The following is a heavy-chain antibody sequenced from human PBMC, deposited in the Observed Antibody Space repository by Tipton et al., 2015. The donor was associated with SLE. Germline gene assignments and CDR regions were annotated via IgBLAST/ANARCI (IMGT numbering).Heavy chain of an antibody. J-gene: IGHJ6*03. CDR3: ARAPGLDRDYYYYYYMDV. Sequence: TLSLTCTVSSFSISSGHYWSWIRQPPGKGLEWIGEINHSGGTNYNPSLKSRVTISVDTPKNQFSLKLSSVTAADTAVYYCARAPGLDRDYYYYYYMDVCGKGTTVTVSS. V-gene: IGHV4-34*01. D-gene: IGHD3/OR15-3a*01. CDR1: SFSISSGHY. CDR2: INHSGGT.